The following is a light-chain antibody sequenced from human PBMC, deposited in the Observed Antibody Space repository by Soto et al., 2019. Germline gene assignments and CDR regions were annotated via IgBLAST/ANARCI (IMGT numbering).Light chain of an antibody. J-gene: IGLJ3*02. CDR3: CSYAGNSLWV. Sequence: QSVLTQPRSVSGSPGQSVTISCTGTSSDVGGSNLVSWYQQHAGRAPKLVIYDVIKRPSGVPDRFSGSKSGNTASLTISGLQVDDEADYYRCSYAGNSLWVFGGGTKVTVL. CDR2: DVI. CDR1: SSDVGGSNL. V-gene: IGLV2-11*01.